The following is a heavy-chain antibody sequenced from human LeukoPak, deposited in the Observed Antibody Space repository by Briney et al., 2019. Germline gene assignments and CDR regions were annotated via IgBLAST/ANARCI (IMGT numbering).Heavy chain of an antibody. CDR1: GYTFTGYY. D-gene: IGHD6-13*01. Sequence: ASVKVSCKASGYTFTGYYMHWVRQAPGQGLEWMGIINPSGGSTSYAQKFQGRVTMTRDMSTSTVYMELSSLRSEDTAVYYCASLGSSWYVENEDYWGQGTLVTVSS. V-gene: IGHV1-46*01. CDR2: INPSGGST. CDR3: ASLGSSWYVENEDY. J-gene: IGHJ4*02.